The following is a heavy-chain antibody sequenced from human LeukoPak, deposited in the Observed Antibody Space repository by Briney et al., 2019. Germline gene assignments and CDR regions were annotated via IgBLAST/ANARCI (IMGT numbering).Heavy chain of an antibody. J-gene: IGHJ4*02. Sequence: GGSLRLSCAASGFTFEDHVMHRVRQAPWKGLEWVSSISWSGDRMGYADAVKGRFTISRDNAKNSLFLQMNSLRVEDTALYYCAKDLGGSATTVWGQGTLVTVSS. CDR1: GFTFEDHV. D-gene: IGHD2-2*01. CDR2: ISWSGDRM. V-gene: IGHV3-9*01. CDR3: AKDLGGSATTV.